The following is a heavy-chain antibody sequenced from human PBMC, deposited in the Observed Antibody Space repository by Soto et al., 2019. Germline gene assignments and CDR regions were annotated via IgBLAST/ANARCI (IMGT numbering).Heavy chain of an antibody. J-gene: IGHJ4*02. CDR1: GFTFSSYA. V-gene: IGHV3-23*01. CDR2: ISGSGGST. Sequence: EVQLLESGGGLVQPGGSLRLSCAASGFTFSSYAMSWVRQAPGKGLEWVSAISGSGGSTYYADSLKGRFTISRDNSKNTLDLQINSLSAEDTAVYYCAKDLSRYCSGGSCLGVYWGQGTLVTVSS. CDR3: AKDLSRYCSGGSCLGVY. D-gene: IGHD2-15*01.